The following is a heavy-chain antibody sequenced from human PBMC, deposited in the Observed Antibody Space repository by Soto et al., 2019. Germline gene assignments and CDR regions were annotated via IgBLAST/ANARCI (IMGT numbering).Heavy chain of an antibody. CDR2: IGTSNSYT. J-gene: IGHJ3*02. V-gene: IGHV3-11*05. Sequence: QVQLVESGGGLVKPGGSLRLSCAASGFTFSDYYMSWLRQAPGRGLEWVSYIGTSNSYTNYADSVKGRFTISRDNAKNSMYQQMNSLRAEDTAVYYCARDADVLTGSDVFDIWGQGTMVTVSS. CDR1: GFTFSDYY. D-gene: IGHD3-9*01. CDR3: ARDADVLTGSDVFDI.